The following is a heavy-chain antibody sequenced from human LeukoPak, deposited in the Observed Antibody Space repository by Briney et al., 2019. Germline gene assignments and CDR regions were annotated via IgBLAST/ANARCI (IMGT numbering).Heavy chain of an antibody. Sequence: GGSLRLSCAASGFTVSSNYMSWVRQAPGKGLEWVSVVYSGGSTYYADSVKGRFTISRDNSKNTLYLQMDSLRAEDAAVYYCASSSSSNQYYYYGMDVWGQGTTVTVSS. CDR2: VYSGGST. CDR3: ASSSSSNQYYYYGMDV. V-gene: IGHV3-53*01. J-gene: IGHJ6*02. D-gene: IGHD6-13*01. CDR1: GFTVSSNY.